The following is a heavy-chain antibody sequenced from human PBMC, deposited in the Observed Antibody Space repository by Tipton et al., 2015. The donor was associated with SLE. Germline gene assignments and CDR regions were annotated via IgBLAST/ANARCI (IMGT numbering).Heavy chain of an antibody. CDR1: GASISSYY. CDR2: IYYSGSS. V-gene: IGHV4-59*08. Sequence: TLSLTCSVSGASISSYYWSWIRQPPGKGLEWIGYIYYSGSSNYNPSLKSRVTISLDTPKNQFSLRLSSVTAADTAVYYCARHPTYFDYWGQRTLVTVSS. CDR3: ARHPTYFDY. J-gene: IGHJ4*02.